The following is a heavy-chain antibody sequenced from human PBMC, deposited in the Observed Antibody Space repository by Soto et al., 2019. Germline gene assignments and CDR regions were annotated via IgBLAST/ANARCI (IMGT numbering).Heavy chain of an antibody. Sequence: ASETLSLTCAVYGGSFSGYYWSWIRQPPGKGLEWIGEINHSGSTNYNPSLKSRVTISVDTSKNQFSLKLSSVTAADTAVYYCARRGQLLYAYWGHGTLVTVSS. J-gene: IGHJ4*01. V-gene: IGHV4-34*01. D-gene: IGHD2-2*02. CDR3: ARRGQLLYAY. CDR1: GGSFSGYY. CDR2: INHSGST.